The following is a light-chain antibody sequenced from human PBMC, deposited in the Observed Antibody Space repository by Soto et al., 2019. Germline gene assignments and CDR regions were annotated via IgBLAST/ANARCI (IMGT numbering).Light chain of an antibody. CDR3: SSYAGSNIRYV. J-gene: IGLJ1*01. Sequence: QSVLTQPPSASGSPGQSVTISCTGTSSDVGGYNYVSWYQQHPGKAPKLMIYEVSKRPSGVPDRFSGSKSGNTSSLTVSGLQADDDADYYCSSYAGSNIRYVFGTGTKMTVL. V-gene: IGLV2-8*01. CDR1: SSDVGGYNY. CDR2: EVS.